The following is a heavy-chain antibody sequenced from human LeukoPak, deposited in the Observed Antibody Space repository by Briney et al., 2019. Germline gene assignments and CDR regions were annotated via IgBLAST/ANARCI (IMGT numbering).Heavy chain of an antibody. CDR3: ARSRGSGSSTQKPNWFDP. D-gene: IGHD3-10*01. V-gene: IGHV4-39*01. Sequence: SETLSLTCTVSGGSISSSSYYWGWIRQPPGKGLEWIGSIYYSGSTYYNPSLKSRVTISVDTSKNQFSLKLSSVTAADTAVYYCARSRGSGSSTQKPNWFDPWGQGTLVTVSS. CDR1: GGSISSSSYY. J-gene: IGHJ5*02. CDR2: IYYSGST.